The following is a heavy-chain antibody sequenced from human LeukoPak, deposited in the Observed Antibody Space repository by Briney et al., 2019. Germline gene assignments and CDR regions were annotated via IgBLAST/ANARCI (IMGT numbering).Heavy chain of an antibody. V-gene: IGHV4-39*01. J-gene: IGHJ4*02. CDR1: GGSISSSSYS. CDR2: IYYGGST. D-gene: IGHD2-2*01. Sequence: SETLSLTCTVSGGSISSSSYSWGWIRQPPGKGLEWIGSIYYGGSTYYNPSLKSRVTISVDTSKNQFSLKLSSVTAADTAVYYCARHCKRYCSSTSCQSRGGCFDYWGQGTLVTVSS. CDR3: ARHCKRYCSSTSCQSRGGCFDY.